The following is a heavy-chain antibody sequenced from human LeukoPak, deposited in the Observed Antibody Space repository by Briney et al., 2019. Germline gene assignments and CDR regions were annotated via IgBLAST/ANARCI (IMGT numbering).Heavy chain of an antibody. V-gene: IGHV1-8*03. D-gene: IGHD1-26*01. Sequence: GASVKVSCKASGYTFTSYDINWVRQATGQGLEWMGWMNPNSGNTGYAQKFQGRVTITRNTSISTAYMELSSLRSEDTAVYYCARISGSYYYAFDIWGQGTMVTVSS. CDR1: GYTFTSYD. CDR3: ARISGSYYYAFDI. J-gene: IGHJ3*02. CDR2: MNPNSGNT.